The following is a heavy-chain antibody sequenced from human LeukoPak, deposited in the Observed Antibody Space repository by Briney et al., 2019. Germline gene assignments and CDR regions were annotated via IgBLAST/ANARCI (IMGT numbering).Heavy chain of an antibody. D-gene: IGHD4-17*01. CDR2: VSTDGSTT. J-gene: IGHJ4*02. CDR1: GFTFSRYW. CDR3: ARGEDYGDPY. V-gene: IGHV3-74*01. Sequence: PGGSLRLSCAASGFTFSRYWMHWVRQAPGKGLVGVSRVSTDGSTTTYADFVKGRFTISRDNAKNTLYLQMGSLRAEDTAVYYCARGEDYGDPYWGQGTLVTVSS.